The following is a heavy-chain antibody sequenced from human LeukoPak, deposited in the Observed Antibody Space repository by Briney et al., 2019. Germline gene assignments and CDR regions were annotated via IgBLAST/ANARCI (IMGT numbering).Heavy chain of an antibody. Sequence: PGGSLRLSCAASGFTFSSYWMSWVRQAPGKGLEGVANIKQDGSKKYYVDSVKGRFTIYRDNAKNSRYLQMNSLRAEGTAVYYCARDGPSYYYDSSGFYFDYWGQGTLVTVSS. CDR1: GFTFSSYW. D-gene: IGHD3-22*01. V-gene: IGHV3-7*01. CDR2: IKQDGSKK. J-gene: IGHJ4*02. CDR3: ARDGPSYYYDSSGFYFDY.